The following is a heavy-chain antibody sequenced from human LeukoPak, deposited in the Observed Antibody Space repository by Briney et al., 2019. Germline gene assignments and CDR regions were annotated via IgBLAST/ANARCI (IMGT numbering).Heavy chain of an antibody. Sequence: SETLSLTCAVSGGSISSSNWWSWVRQPPGKGLEWIGEIYHSGSTNYNPSLKSRVTISVDKSKNQFSLKLSSVTAADTAVYYCARVYYSSSYDYWYFDLWGRGTLVTVSS. CDR2: IYHSGST. V-gene: IGHV4-4*02. CDR1: GGSISSSNW. CDR3: ARVYYSSSYDYWYFDL. D-gene: IGHD6-13*01. J-gene: IGHJ2*01.